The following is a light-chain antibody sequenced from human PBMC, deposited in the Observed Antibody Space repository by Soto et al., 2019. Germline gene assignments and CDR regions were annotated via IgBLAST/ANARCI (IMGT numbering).Light chain of an antibody. CDR1: QSISSF. CDR3: VQASNYLRR. CDR2: AAS. V-gene: IGKV1-6*01. J-gene: IGKJ1*01. Sequence: IQMTQSPSTLSGCIGDSVTLTCRASQSISSFLNWYQQKPGKAPHLLIYAASSLQSGVPSRFSGSGSGTDFTLTISCLQPEDVALYYCVQASNYLRRFSQVAKVDI.